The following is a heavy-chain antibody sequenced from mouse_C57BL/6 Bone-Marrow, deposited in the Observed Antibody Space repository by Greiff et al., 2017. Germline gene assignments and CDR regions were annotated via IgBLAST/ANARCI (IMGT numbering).Heavy chain of an antibody. D-gene: IGHD2-2*01. CDR1: GYTFTNYW. CDR2: MHPNGGSP. CDR3: ARSYVYDDYTMVY. V-gene: IGHV1-64*01. Sequence: VQLQQSGAELVKPGASVKLSCKASGYTFTNYWMHWVKQRPGQGLEWIGMMHPNGGSPDYNEKFKSEATLSVDKSSRTAYMELSSLTSEDSAVYYCARSYVYDDYTMVYWGQGTSVTVSS. J-gene: IGHJ4*01.